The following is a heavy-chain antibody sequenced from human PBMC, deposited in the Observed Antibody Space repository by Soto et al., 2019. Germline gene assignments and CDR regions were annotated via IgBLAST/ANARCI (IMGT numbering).Heavy chain of an antibody. J-gene: IGHJ3*02. V-gene: IGHV1-8*01. CDR3: ARVYSPPWRTARQGDAFDI. D-gene: IGHD2-15*01. Sequence: QVQLVQSGAGWKKPGPSGKVSSRPSEYTFTSNITNGVGQATGQGLRGWDGRNPNRGNTGYAQKFQGRVTMTRNTSISTAYMELSSLRSEDTAVYYCARVYSPPWRTARQGDAFDIWGQGTMVTVSS. CDR1: EYTFTSNI. CDR2: RNPNRGNT.